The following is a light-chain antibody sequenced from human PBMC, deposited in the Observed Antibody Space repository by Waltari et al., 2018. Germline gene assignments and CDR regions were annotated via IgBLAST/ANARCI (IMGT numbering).Light chain of an antibody. Sequence: HQRPGQGPLLLIFKDKERPSGIPERFSGSSSGTTVTLTITSVQAEDEADYFCQSADTSIANVVFGGGTKLTVL. J-gene: IGLJ3*02. CDR3: QSADTSIANVV. V-gene: IGLV3-25*03. CDR2: KDK.